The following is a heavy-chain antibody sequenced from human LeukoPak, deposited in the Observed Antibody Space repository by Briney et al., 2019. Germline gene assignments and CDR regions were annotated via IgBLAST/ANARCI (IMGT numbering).Heavy chain of an antibody. J-gene: IGHJ4*02. CDR1: GFDFSTYT. V-gene: IGHV3-21*01. D-gene: IGHD2-2*01. CDR2: ISSSSSYI. CDR3: TRDPGRCTSTSCYPDY. Sequence: GGSLRLSCAASGFDFSTYTRNWVRQAPGKGLEWVSSISSSSSYIYYADSVKGRFTISRDNAKNSMYLQMNSLRAEDTAVYYCTRDPGRCTSTSCYPDYWGQGTLVTVSS.